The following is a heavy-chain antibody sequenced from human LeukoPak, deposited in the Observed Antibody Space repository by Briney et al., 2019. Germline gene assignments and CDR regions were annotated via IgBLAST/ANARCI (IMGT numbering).Heavy chain of an antibody. Sequence: ASMKVSCKSSVYTFSDNGISWVRQAPGEGLEWMGWISANSGDTKYAQKMQGRVTMTRETSTSTAHMELRNLRSDDTAIYYCARDRDYRFDNWGQGTLVTVS. D-gene: IGHD3-16*01. CDR1: VYTFSDNG. CDR3: ARDRDYRFDN. CDR2: ISANSGDT. J-gene: IGHJ4*02. V-gene: IGHV1-18*01.